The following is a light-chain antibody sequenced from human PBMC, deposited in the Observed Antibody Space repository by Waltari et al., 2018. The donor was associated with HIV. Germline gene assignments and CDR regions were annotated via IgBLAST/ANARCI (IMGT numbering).Light chain of an antibody. CDR2: AAS. J-gene: IGKJ1*01. V-gene: IGKV1-39*01. Sequence: DIQMTQSPSSLSASVGGRVTITCRASQSISTYFNWYQQKTGKAPTLLIYAASSLQGGVPSRFSGSGSGTDFTLTISSLQPEDFATYYCEQSYSTPRTFGQGTKVEIK. CDR1: QSISTY. CDR3: EQSYSTPRT.